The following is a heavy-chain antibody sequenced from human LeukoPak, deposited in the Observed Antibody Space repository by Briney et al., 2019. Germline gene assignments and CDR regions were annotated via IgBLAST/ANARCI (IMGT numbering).Heavy chain of an antibody. D-gene: IGHD3-3*01. V-gene: IGHV3-23*01. CDR3: AKVSGVEHDDWSDFPQDKWFDP. Sequence: GGSLRLSCEASGFTFKSYGMIWVRQAPGKGLEWVLAIGGSGASISYAASEESRFTISRDNSKKTLFLKMNSLRAEDTAVYYCAKVSGVEHDDWSDFPQDKWFDPWGKGTLVTVSS. J-gene: IGHJ5*02. CDR2: IGGSGASI. CDR1: GFTFKSYG.